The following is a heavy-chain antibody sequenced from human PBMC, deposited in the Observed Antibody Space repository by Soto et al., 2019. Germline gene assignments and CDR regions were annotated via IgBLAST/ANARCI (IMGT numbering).Heavy chain of an antibody. V-gene: IGHV6-1*01. CDR2: TYYRSRWYN. Sequence: SQTLSLTCAIFGDSVSSNSAAWNWIRLSPSRGLEWLGRTYYRSRWYNDYAVSVKSRITVNPDTSKNQFSLHLNSVTPEDTAVYYCAGTTSLHWYYMDVWDKGTTVTVSS. CDR1: GDSVSSNSAA. J-gene: IGHJ6*03. D-gene: IGHD1-7*01. CDR3: AGTTSLHWYYMDV.